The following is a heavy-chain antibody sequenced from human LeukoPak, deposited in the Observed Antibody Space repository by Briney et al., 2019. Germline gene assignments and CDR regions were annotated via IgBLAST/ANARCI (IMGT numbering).Heavy chain of an antibody. D-gene: IGHD3-22*01. CDR2: INHSGST. V-gene: IGHV4-34*01. Sequence: SETLSLTCAVYGGSFSGYYWSWIRQPPGKGLEWIEEINHSGSTNYNPSLKSRVTISVDTSKNQFSLKLSSVTAADTAVYYCARGETTYYYHSSGYYGYYFDYWGQGTLVTVSP. J-gene: IGHJ4*02. CDR3: ARGETTYYYHSSGYYGYYFDY. CDR1: GGSFSGYY.